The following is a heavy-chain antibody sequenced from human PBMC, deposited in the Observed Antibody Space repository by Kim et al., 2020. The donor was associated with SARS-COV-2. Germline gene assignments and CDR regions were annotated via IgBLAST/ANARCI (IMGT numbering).Heavy chain of an antibody. V-gene: IGHV3-9*01. CDR2: ISWNSGSI. CDR3: AKGQPQGTYGSGSYYQNYFDY. Sequence: GGSLRLSCAASGFTFDDYAMHWVRQAPGKGLEWVSGISWNSGSIGYADSVKGRFTISRDNAKNSLYLQMNSLRAEDTALYYCAKGQPQGTYGSGSYYQNYFDYWGQGTLVTVSS. J-gene: IGHJ4*02. D-gene: IGHD3-10*01. CDR1: GFTFDDYA.